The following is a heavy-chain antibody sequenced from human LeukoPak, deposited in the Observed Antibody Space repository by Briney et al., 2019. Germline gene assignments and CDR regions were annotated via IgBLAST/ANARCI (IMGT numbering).Heavy chain of an antibody. J-gene: IGHJ4*02. CDR2: IYPGDFDA. CDR1: GYSFTSYW. Sequence: GESLKISRKGSGYSFTSYWIGWERQMPGKGLEWVGIIYPGDFDARYSPSFQGQVTISVDKSISTAYLQWSSLKASDTAMYYCATPATAYSLSEYWGQGTLVTVSS. D-gene: IGHD3-9*01. V-gene: IGHV5-51*01. CDR3: ATPATAYSLSEY.